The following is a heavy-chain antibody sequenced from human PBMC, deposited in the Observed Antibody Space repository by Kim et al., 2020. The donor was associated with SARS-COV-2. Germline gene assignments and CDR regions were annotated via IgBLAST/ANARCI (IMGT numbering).Heavy chain of an antibody. Sequence: SETLSLTCAVYGVSFSGYYWSWIRQPPGKGLEWIGEINHSGSTNYNPSLKSRVTISVDTSKNQFSLKLSSVTAADTAVYYCARDDLVGPWGQGTLVTVSS. J-gene: IGHJ5*02. CDR3: ARDDLVGP. V-gene: IGHV4-34*01. CDR2: INHSGST. CDR1: GVSFSGYY. D-gene: IGHD6-6*01.